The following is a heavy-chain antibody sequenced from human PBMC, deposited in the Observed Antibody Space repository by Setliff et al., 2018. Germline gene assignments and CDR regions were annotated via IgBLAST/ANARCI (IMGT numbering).Heavy chain of an antibody. CDR1: GGSISTDHYY. J-gene: IGHJ3*01. V-gene: IGHV4-39*01. CDR3: ARQYQSSAWYGDAFDV. D-gene: IGHD6-19*01. CDR2: IDYTGNT. Sequence: PSETLSLTCTASGGSISTDHYYWGWLRQPPGKGLEGIGSIDYTGNTWHNPSLKSRFTISVDTSKNQFSLNLSTVTDADTAVYYCARQYQSSAWYGDAFDVWGQGTMVTVSS.